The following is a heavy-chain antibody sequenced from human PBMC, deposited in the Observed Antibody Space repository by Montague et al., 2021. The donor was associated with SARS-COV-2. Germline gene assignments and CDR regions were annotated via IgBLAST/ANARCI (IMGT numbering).Heavy chain of an antibody. D-gene: IGHD5-24*01. V-gene: IGHV4-39*01. CDR3: ARYRRDGSYFLDY. J-gene: IGHJ4*02. CDR1: GGSIDSSSYH. CDR2: IYYSGNTS. Sequence: SETLSLTCTVSGGSIDSSSYHWDWIRQSPGKGLEWIGSIYYSGNTSYYNPSLKSLVTISADTSKNQFSLKLTSVTAADTAVYYCARYRRDGSYFLDYWGQGTLVTVSS.